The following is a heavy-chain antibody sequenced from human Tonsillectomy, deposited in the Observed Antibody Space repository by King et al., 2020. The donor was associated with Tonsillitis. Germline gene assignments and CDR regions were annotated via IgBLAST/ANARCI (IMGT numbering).Heavy chain of an antibody. V-gene: IGHV3-33*01. Sequence: VQLVESGGGVVQPGRSLRLSCAASGFTFSSYGMHWVRQAPGKGLEWVAVIWYDGSNKYYADSVKGRFTISRDNSKNTLYLQMNSLRAEDTAEYYCARDQHYYGSGSYYTPTDYWGQGTLVTVSS. J-gene: IGHJ4*02. CDR1: GFTFSSYG. CDR2: IWYDGSNK. CDR3: ARDQHYYGSGSYYTPTDY. D-gene: IGHD3-10*01.